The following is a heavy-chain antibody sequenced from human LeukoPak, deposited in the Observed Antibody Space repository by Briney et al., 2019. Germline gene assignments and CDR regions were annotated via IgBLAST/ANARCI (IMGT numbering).Heavy chain of an antibody. V-gene: IGHV3-23*01. Sequence: PGGSLRLSCAASGFTFSSYAMSWVRQAPGKGLEWVSGISGSGGSTYYADSVKGRFTISRDNAKNSLYLQMNSLRAEDTAVYYCARGSAAAAYWGQGTLVTVSS. J-gene: IGHJ4*02. D-gene: IGHD6-13*01. CDR2: ISGSGGST. CDR3: ARGSAAAAY. CDR1: GFTFSSYA.